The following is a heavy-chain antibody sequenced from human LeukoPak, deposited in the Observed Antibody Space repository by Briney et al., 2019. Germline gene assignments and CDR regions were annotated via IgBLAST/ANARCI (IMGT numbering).Heavy chain of an antibody. Sequence: GGSLRLSCVASGFTFSSYAMSWVRQAPGKGLEWVSVISGSGGSTYYADSVKGRFTISRDNSKNTLYLQMNSLRAEDTAVYYCAKVRPDLAYDILTGYLDYWGQGTLVTVSS. V-gene: IGHV3-23*01. CDR2: ISGSGGST. CDR1: GFTFSSYA. CDR3: AKVRPDLAYDILTGYLDY. J-gene: IGHJ4*02. D-gene: IGHD3-9*01.